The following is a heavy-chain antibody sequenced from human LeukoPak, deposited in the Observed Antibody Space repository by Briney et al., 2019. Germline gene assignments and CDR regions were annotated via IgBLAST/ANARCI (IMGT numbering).Heavy chain of an antibody. CDR2: IYHSGAT. V-gene: IGHV4-38-2*02. D-gene: IGHD3-22*01. CDR1: GHSIINSFY. J-gene: IGHJ1*01. Sequence: SETLSLTCTVSGHSIINSFYWGWIRQPPGKGLEWIGSIYHSGATYYNPSLKSRVTISLDTSKNQFSLKLNSVTAADTAVYYCARAVDSSAFSAFQHWGQGTLVTVSS. CDR3: ARAVDSSAFSAFQH.